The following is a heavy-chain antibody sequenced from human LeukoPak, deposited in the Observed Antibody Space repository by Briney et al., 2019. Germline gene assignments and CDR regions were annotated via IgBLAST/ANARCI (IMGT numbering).Heavy chain of an antibody. V-gene: IGHV3-49*04. CDR1: GFTFSDYW. CDR3: TRLPAVADVVFWYFDL. D-gene: IGHD6-19*01. Sequence: SGGSLRLSCAASGFTFSDYWMTWVRQAPGKGLEWVGFIRSKAYGGTTEYAASVKGRFTISRDDSKSIAYLQMNSLKTEDTAVYYCTRLPAVADVVFWYFDLWGRGTLVTVSS. J-gene: IGHJ2*01. CDR2: IRSKAYGGTT.